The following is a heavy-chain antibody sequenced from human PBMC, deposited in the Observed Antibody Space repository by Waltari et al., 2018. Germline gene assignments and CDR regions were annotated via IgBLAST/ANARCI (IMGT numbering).Heavy chain of an antibody. J-gene: IGHJ6*03. CDR3: SRLFGSGDYYFPYTDV. D-gene: IGHD3-3*01. Sequence: EVQLVESGGGLVQPGGSLNLSCAASGFTFSDSAIPWVRQAPGKGQGWNGSIKRKAIKYATAYAESVAEKFTISRDDSKNMAYLQMNNVTTADSAIYYCSRLFGSGDYYFPYTDVWGQGTTVTVSS. CDR1: GFTFSDSA. V-gene: IGHV3-73*01. CDR2: IKRKAIKYAT.